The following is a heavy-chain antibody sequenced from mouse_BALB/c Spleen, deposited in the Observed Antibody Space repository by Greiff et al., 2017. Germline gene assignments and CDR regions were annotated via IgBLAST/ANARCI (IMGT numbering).Heavy chain of an antibody. V-gene: IGHV5-9-4*01. CDR1: GFTFSSYA. Sequence: EVKLVESGGGLVKPGGSLKLSCAASGFTFSSYAMSWVRQSPEKRLEWVAEISSGGSYTYYPDTVTGRFTISRDNAKNTLYLQMSSLKSEDTAMYYCARDGYYGYVEYWYFDVWGAGTTVTVSS. D-gene: IGHD1-2*01. J-gene: IGHJ1*01. CDR2: ISSGGSYT. CDR3: ARDGYYGYVEYWYFDV.